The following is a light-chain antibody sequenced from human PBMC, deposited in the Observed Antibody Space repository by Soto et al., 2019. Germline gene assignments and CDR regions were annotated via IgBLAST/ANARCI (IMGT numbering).Light chain of an antibody. Sequence: DVVMTQAPLSLAVTLGQPASISCRSSQSLLYSDGNTHLNWFHQRPGQSPRRLIYKVSNRDSGVPDRFSGRGSGTDFTLKISRVEAEDVGVYYCMLGTHGPPYTFGQWTKLEIK. CDR2: KVS. CDR1: QSLLYSDGNTH. CDR3: MLGTHGPPYT. J-gene: IGKJ2*01. V-gene: IGKV2-30*01.